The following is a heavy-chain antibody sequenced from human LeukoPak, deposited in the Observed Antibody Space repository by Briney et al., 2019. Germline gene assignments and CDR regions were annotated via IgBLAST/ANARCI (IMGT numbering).Heavy chain of an antibody. Sequence: SETLSLTCAVYGGSFSGYYLSWIRQPPGKGLEWIGEINHSGSTNYNPSLKSRVTISVDTSKNQFSLKLSSVTAADTAVYYCARGHEVVGNAFDIWGQGTMVTVSS. J-gene: IGHJ3*02. CDR1: GGSFSGYY. CDR3: ARGHEVVGNAFDI. CDR2: INHSGST. D-gene: IGHD3-22*01. V-gene: IGHV4-34*01.